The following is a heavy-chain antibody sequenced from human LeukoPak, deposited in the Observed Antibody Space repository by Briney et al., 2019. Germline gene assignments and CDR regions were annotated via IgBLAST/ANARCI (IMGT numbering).Heavy chain of an antibody. CDR1: GFTFASYA. V-gene: IGHV3-23*01. CDR3: AKFWGFPMIDCLDY. Sequence: GGSLRLSCAASGFTFASYAMSWVRQAPGKGLEWVSAFSGSGGSTYYADSVKGRFTISRDNSKNTLYLQMNSLRAEDTAVYYCAKFWGFPMIDCLDYWGQGTLVTVSS. CDR2: FSGSGGST. D-gene: IGHD3-22*01. J-gene: IGHJ4*02.